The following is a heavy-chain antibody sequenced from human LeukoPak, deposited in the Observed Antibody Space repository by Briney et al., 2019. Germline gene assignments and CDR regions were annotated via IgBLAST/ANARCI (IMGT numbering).Heavy chain of an antibody. V-gene: IGHV3-73*01. CDR3: ATTGGSWYDGSFDY. Sequence: GGSLRLSCAASGFTFSGSAMHWVRQASGKGLEWVGRIRSKANSYATAYAASVKGRFTISRDDSKNTAYLQMNSLKTEDTAVYYCATTGGSWYDGSFDYWGQGTLVTVSS. D-gene: IGHD6-13*01. J-gene: IGHJ4*02. CDR2: IRSKANSYAT. CDR1: GFTFSGSA.